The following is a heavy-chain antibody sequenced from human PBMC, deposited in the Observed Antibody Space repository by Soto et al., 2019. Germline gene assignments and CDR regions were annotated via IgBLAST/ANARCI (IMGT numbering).Heavy chain of an antibody. V-gene: IGHV3-33*01. CDR1: GFTFSSYG. Sequence: QVQLVESGGGVVQPGRSLRLSCAASGFTFSSYGMHWVRQAPGKGLEWVAVIWYDGSNKYYADSVKGRFTISRDNSKNTLYLQMNSLRAEDTAVYYCARAHSSGWYVTYVGYYYGMDVWGQGTTVTVSS. J-gene: IGHJ6*02. D-gene: IGHD6-19*01. CDR2: IWYDGSNK. CDR3: ARAHSSGWYVTYVGYYYGMDV.